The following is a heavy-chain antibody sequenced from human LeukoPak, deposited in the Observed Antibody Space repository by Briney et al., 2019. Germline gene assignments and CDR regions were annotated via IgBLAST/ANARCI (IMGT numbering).Heavy chain of an antibody. J-gene: IGHJ3*02. CDR1: GFTVSSNY. CDR3: AKDLLIAAAGAGDAFDI. D-gene: IGHD6-13*01. Sequence: GGSLRLSCAASGFTVSSNYMSWVRQAPGKGLEWVSVIYSGGSTYYADSVKGRFTISRDNSKNTLYLQMNSLRAEDTAVYYCAKDLLIAAAGAGDAFDIWGQGTMVTVSS. V-gene: IGHV3-53*05. CDR2: IYSGGST.